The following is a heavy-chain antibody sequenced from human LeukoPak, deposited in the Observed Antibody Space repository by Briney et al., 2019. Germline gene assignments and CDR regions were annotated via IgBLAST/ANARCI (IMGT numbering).Heavy chain of an antibody. J-gene: IGHJ6*02. CDR2: INHSGST. Sequence: SETLSLTCAVYGGSFSGYYWSWIRQPPGKGLEWIGEINHSGSTNYNPSLKSRVTISVDTSKNKFSLKLSSVTAADTAVYYCARGRVRGYCSSTSCYYYYGMDVWGQGTTVTVSS. V-gene: IGHV4-34*01. CDR1: GGSFSGYY. D-gene: IGHD2-2*01. CDR3: ARGRVRGYCSSTSCYYYYGMDV.